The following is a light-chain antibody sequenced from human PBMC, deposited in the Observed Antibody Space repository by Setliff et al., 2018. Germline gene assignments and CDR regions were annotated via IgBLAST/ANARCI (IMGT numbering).Light chain of an antibody. CDR1: SSNIGSNT. J-gene: IGLJ2*01. Sequence: QSVLTQPPSASGTPGQRVTISCSGSSSNIGSNTVNWYQQLPGTAPKLLIYRNNQRPSGVPDRFSGSKSGTSASLAISGLQPEDEADYYCAAWGDSLNGPVFGGGTKATVL. V-gene: IGLV1-44*01. CDR2: RNN. CDR3: AAWGDSLNGPV.